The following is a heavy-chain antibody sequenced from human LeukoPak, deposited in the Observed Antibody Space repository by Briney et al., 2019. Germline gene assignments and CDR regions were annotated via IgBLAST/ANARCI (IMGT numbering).Heavy chain of an antibody. Sequence: GRSLRLSCAASGFTFDDYAMHWVRQAPGKGLEWVSGISWNSGSIGYANSVKGRFTISRDNAKNSLYLQMNSLRAEDTALYYCAKGRDKYQLLSKNWFDPWGQGTLVTVSS. D-gene: IGHD2-2*01. V-gene: IGHV3-9*01. J-gene: IGHJ5*02. CDR3: AKGRDKYQLLSKNWFDP. CDR2: ISWNSGSI. CDR1: GFTFDDYA.